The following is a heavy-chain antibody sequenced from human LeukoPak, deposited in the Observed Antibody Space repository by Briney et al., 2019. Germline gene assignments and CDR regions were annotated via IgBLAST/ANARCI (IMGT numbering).Heavy chain of an antibody. J-gene: IGHJ6*03. D-gene: IGHD6-13*01. V-gene: IGHV4-34*01. CDR1: GGSFSGYY. CDR2: INHSGST. CDR3: ARRSSWPHYYYYMDV. Sequence: SETLSLTCGVYGGSFSGYYWSWIRQPPGKGLEWIGEINHSGSTNYNPSLKSRVTISVDTSKNQFSLKLSSVSAADTAVYYCARRSSWPHYYYYMDVWGKGTTVTVSS.